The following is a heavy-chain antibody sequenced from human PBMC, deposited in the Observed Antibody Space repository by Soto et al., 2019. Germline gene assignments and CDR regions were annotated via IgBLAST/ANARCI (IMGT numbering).Heavy chain of an antibody. V-gene: IGHV3-23*01. Sequence: VRLSCAASGFFFSTYAMTWVRQAPGRGLEWVSTILHDETPFYTDSVKGRFTISRDNVRGTLYLQMNGLRVEDAAQYYCAKDLFPTSGQRFFFESWGQGTLVTVSS. J-gene: IGHJ4*02. CDR1: GFFFSTYA. CDR3: AKDLFPTSGQRFFFES. D-gene: IGHD3-10*01. CDR2: ILHDETP.